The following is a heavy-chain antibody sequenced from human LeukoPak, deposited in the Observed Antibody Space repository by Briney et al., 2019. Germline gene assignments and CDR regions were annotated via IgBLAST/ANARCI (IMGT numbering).Heavy chain of an antibody. V-gene: IGHV3-23*01. J-gene: IGHJ4*02. D-gene: IGHD1-26*01. CDR1: GFTFSSYA. CDR2: ISGSGGST. Sequence: PGGSLRLSCAASGFTFSSYAMSWVRQAPGKGLEWVSAISGSGGSTYYADSVKGRFTISRDNSKNTLYLQMNSLRAEDTAVYYCAKVNLDSGSYYTDYWGQGTLVTVSS. CDR3: AKVNLDSGSYYTDY.